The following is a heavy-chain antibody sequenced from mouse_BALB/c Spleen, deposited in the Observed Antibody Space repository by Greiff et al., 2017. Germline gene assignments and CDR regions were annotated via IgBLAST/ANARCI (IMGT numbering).Heavy chain of an antibody. J-gene: IGHJ4*01. CDR1: GFNIKDTY. CDR2: IDPANGNT. V-gene: IGHV14-3*02. CDR3: ARSSYAMDY. Sequence: EVQGVESGAELVKPGASVKLSCTASGFNIKDTYMHWVKQRPEQGLEWIGRIDPANGNTKYDPKFQGKATITADTSSNTAYLQLSSLTSEDTAVYYCARSSYAMDYWGQGTSVTVSS.